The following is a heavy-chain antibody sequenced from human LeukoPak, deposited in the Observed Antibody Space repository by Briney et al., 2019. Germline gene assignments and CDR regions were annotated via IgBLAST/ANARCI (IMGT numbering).Heavy chain of an antibody. J-gene: IGHJ4*02. V-gene: IGHV4-39*07. Sequence: KTSETLSLTCTVSGGSISSSSYYWGWIRQPPGKGLEWIGSIYYSGSTYYNPSLKSRVTISVDTSKNQFSLKLSSVTAADTAVYYCARVTYYYDSSGYSYYFDYWGQGTLVTVSS. CDR2: IYYSGST. CDR3: ARVTYYYDSSGYSYYFDY. D-gene: IGHD3-22*01. CDR1: GGSISSSSYY.